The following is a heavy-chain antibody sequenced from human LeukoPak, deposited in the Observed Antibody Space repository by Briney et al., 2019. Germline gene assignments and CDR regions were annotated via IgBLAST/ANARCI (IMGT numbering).Heavy chain of an antibody. CDR3: AKSLFTSATGTDRAFHI. V-gene: IGHV3-23*01. J-gene: IGHJ3*02. CDR2: ISASGDVT. D-gene: IGHD1-1*01. CDR1: EFTFSKFP. Sequence: GGSLRLSCAASEFTFSKFPMGWVRQAPGRGLEWVSAISASGDVTFHADSVRGRFTISRDNSKSTLSLQMNDLRVEDTAKFYCAKSLFTSATGTDRAFHIWGPGTMVSVSS.